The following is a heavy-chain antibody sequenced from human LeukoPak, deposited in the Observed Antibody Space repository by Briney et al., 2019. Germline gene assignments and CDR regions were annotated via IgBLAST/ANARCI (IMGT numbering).Heavy chain of an antibody. CDR2: TLYRYKWYY. V-gene: IGHV6-1*01. CDR3: ARWDHDQAHLDS. J-gene: IGHJ4*02. Sequence: SQTLSLTCALSGDSVPNNSVAWNWIRQSPSSGLEWVGRTLYRYKWYYDYAVSVNRRININPDTSKNHFSLQLNSVTPEDSAIYYCARWDHDQAHLDSWGQGTLLTVSS. CDR1: GDSVPNNSVA. D-gene: IGHD1-1*01.